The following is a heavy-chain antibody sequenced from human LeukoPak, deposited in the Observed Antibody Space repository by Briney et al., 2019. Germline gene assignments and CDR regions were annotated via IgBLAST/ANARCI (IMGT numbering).Heavy chain of an antibody. J-gene: IGHJ6*03. CDR3: ARGPPRYCSSTSCVPYGDFYYYYYMDV. V-gene: IGHV4-61*02. CDR1: GGSISSGSYY. D-gene: IGHD2-2*01. CDR2: IYTSGST. Sequence: PSQTLSLTCTVSGGSISSGSYYWSWIRQPPGKGLEWIGRIYTSGSTNYNPSLKSRVTISVDTSKNQFSLKLSSVTAADTAVYYCARGPPRYCSSTSCVPYGDFYYYYYMDVWGKGTTVTVSS.